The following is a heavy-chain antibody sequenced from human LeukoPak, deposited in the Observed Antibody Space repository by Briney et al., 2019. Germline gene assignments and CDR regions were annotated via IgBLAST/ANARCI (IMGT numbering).Heavy chain of an antibody. CDR1: GFTFSNYG. CDR2: IWYDGSNK. D-gene: IGHD3-22*01. Sequence: GGSLRLPCAASGFTFSNYGMHWVRQAPGKGLEWVAVIWYDGSNKYYADSVKGRFAISRDNSKNTLYLKMNSLRAEDTAVYYCARDYYDSSGYPSFDPWGQGTLVTVSS. V-gene: IGHV3-33*01. J-gene: IGHJ5*02. CDR3: ARDYYDSSGYPSFDP.